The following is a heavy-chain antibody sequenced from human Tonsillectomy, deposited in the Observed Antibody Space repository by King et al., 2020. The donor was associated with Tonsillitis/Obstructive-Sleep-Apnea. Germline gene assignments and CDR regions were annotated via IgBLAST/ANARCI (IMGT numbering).Heavy chain of an antibody. CDR2: IKSKTDGGTT. CDR1: GFTFSNAW. D-gene: IGHD4-17*01. CDR3: TTRGGIYGGLVNLGP. Sequence: QLVQSGGGLVKPGGSLRLSCAASGFTFSNAWMSWVRQAPGKGLEWVGRIKSKTDGGTTDYAAPVKGRFTISRDDSKNTLYLQMNSLKTEDTAVYYCTTRGGIYGGLVNLGPWGQGTMVTVSS. J-gene: IGHJ3*01. V-gene: IGHV3-15*01.